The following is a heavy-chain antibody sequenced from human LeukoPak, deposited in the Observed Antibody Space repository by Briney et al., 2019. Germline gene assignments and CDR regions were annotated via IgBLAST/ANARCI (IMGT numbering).Heavy chain of an antibody. Sequence: ASVKVSCKASGYTFTVYYMHWVRQAPGQGLEWMGWINPNSGGTNYAQKFQGRVTMTRDTSISTAYMELSRLRSDDTAVYYCARGMIVVVPAAADYWGQGTLVTVSS. CDR1: GYTFTVYY. CDR3: ARGMIVVVPAAADY. D-gene: IGHD2-2*01. J-gene: IGHJ4*02. CDR2: INPNSGGT. V-gene: IGHV1-2*02.